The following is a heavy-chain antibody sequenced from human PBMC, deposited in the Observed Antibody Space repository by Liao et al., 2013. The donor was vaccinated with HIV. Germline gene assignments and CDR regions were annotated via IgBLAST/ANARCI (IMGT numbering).Heavy chain of an antibody. CDR1: GGSISRYY. V-gene: IGHV4-4*07. CDR2: IFASGTT. CDR3: ARDADSSYYYYMDV. Sequence: QVQLQESGPGLAKPSETLSLTCTVSGGSISRYYWSWIRQPAGKGLEWIGRIFASGTTKYNPTLRSRVTMSLDMSKNQFSLNLSSVTAADTAVYYCARDADSSYYYYMDVWGNGPRHRLL. D-gene: IGHD2-15*01. J-gene: IGHJ6*03.